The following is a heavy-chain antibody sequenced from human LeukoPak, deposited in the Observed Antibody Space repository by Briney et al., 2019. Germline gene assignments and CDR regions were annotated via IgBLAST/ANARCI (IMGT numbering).Heavy chain of an antibody. V-gene: IGHV4-4*08. Sequence: SETLSLTCTVSGGSLTGNYRSWSRQPPGKGLEWVGYIYNSATTNFIPSLNSRVSISIDTSKNPFSLTLSSVTAADTAVYYCAKNPRYSSGWYYFDYWGQGTLVTVSS. CDR3: AKNPRYSSGWYYFDY. CDR2: IYNSATT. CDR1: GGSLTGNY. D-gene: IGHD6-19*01. J-gene: IGHJ4*02.